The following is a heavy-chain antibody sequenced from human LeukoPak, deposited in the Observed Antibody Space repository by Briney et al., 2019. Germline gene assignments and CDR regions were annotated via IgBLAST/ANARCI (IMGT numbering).Heavy chain of an antibody. D-gene: IGHD1-1*01. Sequence: GGSLRLSCAASGFTFSSYAMRWVRQAPGKGLEWVSDISGSGGTTYDADTVKGRFTTSRDNSKNTLYLQMNSLRADDTAIYYCANKPSASNSVLLADWGQGTLVTVSS. CDR2: ISGSGGTT. CDR3: ANKPSASNSVLLAD. V-gene: IGHV3-23*01. J-gene: IGHJ4*02. CDR1: GFTFSSYA.